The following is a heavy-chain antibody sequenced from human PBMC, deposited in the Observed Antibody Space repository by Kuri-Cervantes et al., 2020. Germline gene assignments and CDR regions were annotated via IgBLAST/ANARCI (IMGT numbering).Heavy chain of an antibody. CDR2: ISYDGSNK. CDR3: ARDPGYSYELGDY. CDR1: GFTFRNYE. V-gene: IGHV3-30-3*01. J-gene: IGHJ4*02. Sequence: GESLKISCVAPGFTFRNYEMHWVRQAPGKGLEWVADISYDGSNKYYAYSVKGRLTISRDNSKNTLYLQMNILRDEDTAVYYCARDPGYSYELGDYWGQGTLVTVSS. D-gene: IGHD5-18*01.